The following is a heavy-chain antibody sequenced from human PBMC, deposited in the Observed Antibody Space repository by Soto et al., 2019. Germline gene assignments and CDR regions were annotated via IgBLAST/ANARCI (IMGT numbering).Heavy chain of an antibody. CDR3: AKSPGMYYYDSSGYYHYDY. V-gene: IGHV3-23*01. J-gene: IGHJ4*02. Sequence: GGSLRLSCAASGFTVRTSYIHWVRQPPGKGLEWVSIISGSGVSTYYADSVKGRFTISRDNSKNTLYLQMNSLRAEDTAVYYCAKSPGMYYYDSSGYYHYDYWGQGTLVTVSS. D-gene: IGHD3-22*01. CDR1: GFTVRTSY. CDR2: ISGSGVST.